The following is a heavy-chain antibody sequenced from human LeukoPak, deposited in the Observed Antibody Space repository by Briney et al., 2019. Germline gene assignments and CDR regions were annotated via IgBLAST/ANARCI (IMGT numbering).Heavy chain of an antibody. V-gene: IGHV1-2*02. CDR2: INPNSGGT. J-gene: IGHJ4*02. Sequence: ASVKVSCKASGYTFTSYGISWVRQAPGQGLEWMGWINPNSGGTNYGQKFQGRVTMTRDTSISTAYMELSRLRSDDTAVYYCARFLKIVVVPAAAGYWGQGTLVTVSS. CDR3: ARFLKIVVVPAAAGY. D-gene: IGHD2-2*01. CDR1: GYTFTSYG.